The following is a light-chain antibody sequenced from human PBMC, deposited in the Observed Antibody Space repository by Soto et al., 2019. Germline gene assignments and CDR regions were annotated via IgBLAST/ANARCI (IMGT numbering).Light chain of an antibody. V-gene: IGLV2-23*01. CDR3: CSYAGSSPYV. CDR1: SSDVGGYNL. CDR2: EAT. Sequence: QSALTQPASVSGSPGQSITISCTGISSDVGGYNLVSWYQLHPGKAPKLIIYEATRRLSGVSDRFSGSKSGNTASLTMSGLHAEDEADYYCCSYAGSSPYVFGTGTKVTVL. J-gene: IGLJ1*01.